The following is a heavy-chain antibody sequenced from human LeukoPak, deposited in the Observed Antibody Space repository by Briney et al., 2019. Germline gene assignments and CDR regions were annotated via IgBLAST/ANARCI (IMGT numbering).Heavy chain of an antibody. J-gene: IGHJ4*02. Sequence: GGSLRLSCAASGFTFSNYPMNWVRQAPGKGLEWVSYISRSGSPIYYADSVRGRFTISRDNAKNSLYLQMNSLRAEDTAVYYCARVRYNSGYIFDYWGQGTLVTVSS. CDR2: ISRSGSPI. D-gene: IGHD5-18*01. CDR3: ARVRYNSGYIFDY. CDR1: GFTFSNYP. V-gene: IGHV3-48*03.